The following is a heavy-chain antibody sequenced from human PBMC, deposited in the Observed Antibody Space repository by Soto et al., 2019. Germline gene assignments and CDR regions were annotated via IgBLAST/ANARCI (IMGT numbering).Heavy chain of an antibody. CDR2: ISGSGGST. J-gene: IGHJ2*01. CDR1: GFTFSSYA. D-gene: IGHD3-22*01. Sequence: PGGSLRLSCAAFGFTFSSYAMSWVRQAPGKGLEWVSAISGSGGSTYYADSVKGRFTISRDNSKNTLYLQMNSLRAEDTAVYYCAKAPRRYYDSSGYLWYFDLWGRGTLVTVSS. V-gene: IGHV3-23*01. CDR3: AKAPRRYYDSSGYLWYFDL.